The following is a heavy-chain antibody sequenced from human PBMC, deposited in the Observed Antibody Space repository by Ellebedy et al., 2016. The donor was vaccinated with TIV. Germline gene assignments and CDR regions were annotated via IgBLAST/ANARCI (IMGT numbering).Heavy chain of an antibody. J-gene: IGHJ3*02. CDR1: AYTFXXHG. CDR2: ISTYSGNT. Sequence: AASVKVSCKTSAYTFXXHGLNSVRHPXGQGLDWMGWISTYSGNTKYAQKFQGRVTMTTDTSTGTAYMELRSLTSDDTAVYYCAREADSDAFSIWGKGTMVIVSS. D-gene: IGHD2-15*01. V-gene: IGHV1-18*01. CDR3: AREADSDAFSI.